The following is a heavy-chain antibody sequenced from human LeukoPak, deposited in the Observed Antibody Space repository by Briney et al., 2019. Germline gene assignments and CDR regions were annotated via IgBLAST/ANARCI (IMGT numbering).Heavy chain of an antibody. CDR2: IFSSGST. D-gene: IGHD2/OR15-2a*01. CDR3: ARLTKFLTTYYPTP. Sequence: SETLSLTCTVSGGSITGYYWSWIRQPPGKGLEWVGYIFSSGSTNYNPSLKSRVTISLDTSKSQFSLKLISVTASDTAVNYCARLTKFLTTYYPTPWGQGTLVTVSS. CDR1: GGSITGYY. V-gene: IGHV4-59*08. J-gene: IGHJ5*02.